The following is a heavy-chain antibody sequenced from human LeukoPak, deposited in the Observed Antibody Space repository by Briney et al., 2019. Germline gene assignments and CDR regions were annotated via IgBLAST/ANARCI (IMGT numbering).Heavy chain of an antibody. CDR2: IYPGGLT. D-gene: IGHD5-24*01. V-gene: IGHV3-53*01. J-gene: IGHJ3*02. CDR1: GFSASTNY. CDR3: ARLLELASITRAFDM. Sequence: PGGSLRLSCEGSGFSASTNYMSWVRQAPGKDLEWVSIIYPGGLTQYADSVRGRFTISRDISRNTLYLQMNSLRAEDTAVYYCARLLELASITRAFDMWGQGSLVTVSS.